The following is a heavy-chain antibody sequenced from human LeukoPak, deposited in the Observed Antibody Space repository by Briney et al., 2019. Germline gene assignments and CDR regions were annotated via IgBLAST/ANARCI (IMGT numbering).Heavy chain of an antibody. CDR2: ISYDGSNK. D-gene: IGHD3-10*01. CDR3: AKTRDYGSDPVDY. J-gene: IGHJ4*02. Sequence: GGSQRLSCAASGFTVSSNYMSWVRQAPGKGLEWVAVISYDGSNKYYADSVKGRFTISRDNSKNTLYLQMNSLRAEDTAVYYCAKTRDYGSDPVDYWGQGTLVTVSS. V-gene: IGHV3-30-3*01. CDR1: GFTVSSNY.